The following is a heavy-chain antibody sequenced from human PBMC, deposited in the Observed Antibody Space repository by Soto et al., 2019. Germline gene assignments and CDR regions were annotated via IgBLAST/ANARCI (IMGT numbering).Heavy chain of an antibody. CDR2: ISAYNGNT. CDR3: ARGRPWIAAAGTVNWFDP. D-gene: IGHD6-13*01. Sequence: GASVKVSCKASGYTFTSYGISWVRQAPGQGLEWMGWISAYNGNTNYAQKLQDRVTMTTDTSTSTAYMELRSLRSDDTAVYYCARGRPWIAAAGTVNWFDPWGQGTLVTVSS. V-gene: IGHV1-18*01. J-gene: IGHJ5*02. CDR1: GYTFTSYG.